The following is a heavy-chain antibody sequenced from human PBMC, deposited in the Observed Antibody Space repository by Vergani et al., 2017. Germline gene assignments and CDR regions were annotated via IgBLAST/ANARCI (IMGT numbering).Heavy chain of an antibody. J-gene: IGHJ4*02. D-gene: IGHD2-21*01. V-gene: IGHV3-48*03. Sequence: VQLVESGGGVVQPGTSLRLSCVVSGFALNRHAMYWIRQAPGKGLEWVSYIRSGGDKMYYADSVKGRFTISRDNAKNSLYLQMNSLRADDTAIYYCARDPRTIGLFDYWGQGTLVTVSS. CDR1: GFALNRHA. CDR3: ARDPRTIGLFDY. CDR2: IRSGGDKM.